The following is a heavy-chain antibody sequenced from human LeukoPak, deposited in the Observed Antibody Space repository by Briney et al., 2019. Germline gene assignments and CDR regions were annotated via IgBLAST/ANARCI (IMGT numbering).Heavy chain of an antibody. D-gene: IGHD4-11*01. CDR2: IRYDGSNK. Sequence: PGGSLRLSCAASGFTFSSYGMHWVRQAPGKGLEWVAFIRYDGSNKYYADSVKGRFTISRDNSKNTLYLQMNSLRAEDTAVYYCAKVAGLTTRYNWFDPWGQGTLVTVSS. J-gene: IGHJ5*02. CDR1: GFTFSSYG. CDR3: AKVAGLTTRYNWFDP. V-gene: IGHV3-30*02.